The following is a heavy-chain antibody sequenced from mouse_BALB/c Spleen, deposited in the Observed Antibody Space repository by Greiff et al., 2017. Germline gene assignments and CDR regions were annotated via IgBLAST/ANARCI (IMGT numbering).Heavy chain of an antibody. V-gene: IGHV5-17*02. Sequence: EVKLMESGGGLVQPGGSRKLSCAASGFTFSSVGMHWVRQAPEKGLEWVAYISSGSSTIYYADTVKGRFTISRDNPKNTLFLQMTSLRAEDTAMYYCASWNGAYWGQGTLVTVSA. CDR3: ASWNGAY. CDR2: ISSGSSTI. J-gene: IGHJ3*01. CDR1: GFTFSSVG.